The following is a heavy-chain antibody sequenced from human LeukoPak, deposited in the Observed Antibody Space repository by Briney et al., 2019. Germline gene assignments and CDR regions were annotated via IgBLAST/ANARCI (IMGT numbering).Heavy chain of an antibody. CDR3: ARARPSLTYYYYYGMDV. J-gene: IGHJ6*02. Sequence: GGSLRLSCAASGFTFNNYGMHWVRQAPGKGLEWVAVISYDGSNKYYADSVKGRFTISRDNSKNTLYLQMNSLRAEDTAVYYCARARPSLTYYYYYGMDVWGQGTTVTVSS. CDR1: GFTFNNYG. CDR2: ISYDGSNK. D-gene: IGHD2-2*01. V-gene: IGHV3-30*03.